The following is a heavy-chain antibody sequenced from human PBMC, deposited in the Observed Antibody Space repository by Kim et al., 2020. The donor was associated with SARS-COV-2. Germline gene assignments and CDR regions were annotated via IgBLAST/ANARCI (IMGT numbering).Heavy chain of an antibody. D-gene: IGHD3-22*01. V-gene: IGHV3-30*03. Sequence: YADSVKGRFTISRDNSKNTLYLQMNSLRAEDTAVYYCARDYYASSGPYDYWGQGTLVTVSS. CDR3: ARDYYASSGPYDY. J-gene: IGHJ4*02.